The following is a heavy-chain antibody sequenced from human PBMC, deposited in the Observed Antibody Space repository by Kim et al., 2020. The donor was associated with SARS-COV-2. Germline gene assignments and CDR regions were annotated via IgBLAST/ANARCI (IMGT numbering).Heavy chain of an antibody. CDR3: ARSYSGSYYGAFDI. D-gene: IGHD1-26*01. J-gene: IGHJ3*02. CDR1: GFTFSSYS. V-gene: IGHV3-21*01. CDR2: ISSSSSYI. Sequence: GGSLRLSCAASGFTFSSYSMNWVRQAPGKGLEWVSSISSSSSYIYYADSVKGRFTISRDNAKNSLYLQMNSLRAEDTAVYYCARSYSGSYYGAFDIWGQGTMVTVSS.